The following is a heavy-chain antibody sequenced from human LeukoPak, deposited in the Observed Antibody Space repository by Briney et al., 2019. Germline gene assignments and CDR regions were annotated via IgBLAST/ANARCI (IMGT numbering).Heavy chain of an antibody. J-gene: IGHJ3*02. V-gene: IGHV1-69*01. CDR2: IIPIFGTA. CDR1: GGTFSSYA. D-gene: IGHD4-17*01. CDR3: ARDTPPYGDYAGDAFDI. Sequence: EASVKVSCKASGGTFSSYAISWVRQAPGQGLEWMGGIIPIFGTANYAQKFQGRVTITADESTSTAYMELSSLRSEDTAVYYCARDTPPYGDYAGDAFDIWGQGTMVTVSS.